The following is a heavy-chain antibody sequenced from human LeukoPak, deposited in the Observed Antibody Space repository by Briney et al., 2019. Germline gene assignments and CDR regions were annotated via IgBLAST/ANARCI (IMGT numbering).Heavy chain of an antibody. CDR1: GFTFSSYA. V-gene: IGHV3-23*01. D-gene: IGHD3-10*01. CDR3: AKDYLTDY. J-gene: IGHJ4*02. Sequence: PGGSLRLSCAASGFTFSSYAMSWLRQAPGKGLEWVSAISGSGGSTYYADSVKGRFTTYTDNSNNTLYLQMNSLRAEDTAVYYCAKDYLTDYWGQGTLVTVSS. CDR2: ISGSGGST.